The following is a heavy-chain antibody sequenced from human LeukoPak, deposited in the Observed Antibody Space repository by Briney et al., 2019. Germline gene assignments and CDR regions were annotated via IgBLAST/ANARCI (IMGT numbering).Heavy chain of an antibody. CDR2: IYYSGST. CDR1: GGSVSSGSYY. CDR3: ARGTLSSSIDY. Sequence: SETLSLTCTVSGGSVSSGSYYWSWIRQPPGKGLEWIGYIYYSGSTYYNPSLKSRLTISGDTSKNQSSLRLSSVTAADTAVYYCARGTLSSSIDYWGQGTLVTVSS. V-gene: IGHV4-30-4*08. J-gene: IGHJ4*02. D-gene: IGHD6-6*01.